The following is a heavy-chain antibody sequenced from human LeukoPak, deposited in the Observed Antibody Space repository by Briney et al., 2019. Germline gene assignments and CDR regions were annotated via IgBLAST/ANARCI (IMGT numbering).Heavy chain of an antibody. Sequence: PSETLSLTCAVYGGSFSGYYWSWIRQPPGKGLEWIGEINHSGSTNYNPSLKSRVTISVDTSKNQFSLKLSSVTAADTAVYYCARKSGYGFHDYWGQGTLVTVSS. CDR2: INHSGST. V-gene: IGHV4-34*01. J-gene: IGHJ4*02. D-gene: IGHD5-12*01. CDR3: ARKSGYGFHDY. CDR1: GGSFSGYY.